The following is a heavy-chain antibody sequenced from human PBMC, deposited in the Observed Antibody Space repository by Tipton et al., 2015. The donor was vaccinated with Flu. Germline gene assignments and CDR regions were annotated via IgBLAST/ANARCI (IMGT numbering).Heavy chain of an antibody. V-gene: IGHV4-38-2*02. CDR1: GGSIGSPYC. CDR2: ICPGSP. CDR3: ARGLYGSGSYQRRYFDS. Sequence: TLSLTCSVSGGSIGSPYCWGWVRQPPGQGLEWIGNICPGSPYYNSSLRSRVTISLVTSKIQFSLRLSSVTAADTAVYYCARGLYGSGSYQRRYFDSWGQGTQVTVSS. D-gene: IGHD3-10*01. J-gene: IGHJ4*02.